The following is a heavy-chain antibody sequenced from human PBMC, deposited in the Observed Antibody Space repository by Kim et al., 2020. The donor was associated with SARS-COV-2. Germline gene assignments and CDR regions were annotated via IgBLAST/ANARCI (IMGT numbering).Heavy chain of an antibody. V-gene: IGHV4-39*01. CDR3: ASHECTGITIFGVVTQRGWFDP. CDR2: IYYSGST. J-gene: IGHJ5*02. Sequence: SETLSLTCTVSGGSISSSSYYWGWIRQPPGKGLEWIGSIYYSGSTYYNPSLKSRVTISVDTSKNQFSLKLSSVTAADTAVYYCASHECTGITIFGVVTQRGWFDPWGQGTLVTVSS. CDR1: GGSISSSSYY. D-gene: IGHD3-3*01.